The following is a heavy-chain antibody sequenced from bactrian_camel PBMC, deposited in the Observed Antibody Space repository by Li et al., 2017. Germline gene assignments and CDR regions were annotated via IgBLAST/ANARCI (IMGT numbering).Heavy chain of an antibody. CDR2: IAYDGWVT. Sequence: LVESGGGLVPPGGSLRLSCAASGFQFSDYPMSWVRQAPGKGLEWVAQIAYDGWVTRYHDSAKGRFTISRDNARNTLYLQMNSLKPEDTAMYYCTKDRSYGTRNWAQSTRGQATQVTVS. CDR1: GFQFSDYP. CDR3: TKDRSYGTRNWAQST. V-gene: IGHV3S42*01. J-gene: IGHJ4*01. D-gene: IGHD3*01.